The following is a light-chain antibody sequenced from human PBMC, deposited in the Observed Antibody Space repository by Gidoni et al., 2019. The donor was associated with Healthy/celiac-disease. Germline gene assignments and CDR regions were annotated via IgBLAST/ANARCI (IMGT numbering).Light chain of an antibody. CDR1: QSVSSSY. CDR2: DAS. Sequence: EIVLTQSLGTLSLSPGERATLSCRASQSVSSSYLAWYQQKPGQAPRHLIYDASSRATRIPERFSGSGSGTEVTLTISRLEPEDVAVYYCQQYGSSHLTFGGGTKVEIK. CDR3: QQYGSSHLT. V-gene: IGKV3-20*01. J-gene: IGKJ4*01.